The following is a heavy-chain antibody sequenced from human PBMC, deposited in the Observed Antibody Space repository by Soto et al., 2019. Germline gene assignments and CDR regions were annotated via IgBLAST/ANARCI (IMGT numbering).Heavy chain of an antibody. CDR2: IYYSGST. Sequence: SETLSLTCTVSGGSISSSSYYWGWIRQPPGKGLEWIGSIYYSGSTYYNPSLKSRVTISVDTSKNQFSLKLSSVTAADTAVYYCARHAISGGVIRSGDYWGQGTLVTVSS. CDR1: GGSISSSSYY. V-gene: IGHV4-39*01. J-gene: IGHJ4*02. CDR3: ARHAISGGVIRSGDY. D-gene: IGHD3-16*02.